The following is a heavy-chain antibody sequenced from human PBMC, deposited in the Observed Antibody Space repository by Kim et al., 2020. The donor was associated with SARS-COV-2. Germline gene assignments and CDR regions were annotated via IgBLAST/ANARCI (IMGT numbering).Heavy chain of an antibody. D-gene: IGHD2-2*01. CDR1: GFTFSSYW. V-gene: IGHV3-74*01. J-gene: IGHJ5*02. CDR3: ARDRNFCTSTSCCGWFDP. CDR2: INSDGSTT. Sequence: GGSLRLSCAASGFTFSSYWMHWVRQAPGKGLVWVSRINSDGSTTSYADSVKGRFTISRDNAKNTLYLQMNRLRAEDTAVYYCARDRNFCTSTSCCGWFDPWGQGTLVTVSS.